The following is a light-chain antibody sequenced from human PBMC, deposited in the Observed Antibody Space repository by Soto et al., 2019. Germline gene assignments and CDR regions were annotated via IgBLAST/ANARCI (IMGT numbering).Light chain of an antibody. V-gene: IGKV3D-15*01. CDR1: QSVSSN. CDR3: QQFSSYPLT. Sequence: EIVMTQSPATLSVSPGERATLSCRASQSVSSNLAWYQQKPGQTPRLLMYGASTRPTGIPARFSGGGSGTDFTLTISRLETEDFAVYDCQQFSSYPLTFGGGTKVDIK. J-gene: IGKJ4*01. CDR2: GAS.